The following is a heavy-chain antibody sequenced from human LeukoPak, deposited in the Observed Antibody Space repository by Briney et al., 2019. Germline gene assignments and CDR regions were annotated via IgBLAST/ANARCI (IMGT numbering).Heavy chain of an antibody. CDR2: IYYSGST. CDR1: GGSISSYY. CDR3: ARAGGDCSSTSCYLDY. V-gene: IGHV4-59*01. Sequence: SETLSLTCTVSGGSISSYYWSWIRQPPGKGLEWIGYIYYSGSTNYNPSLKSRVTISVDTSKNQFSLKLSSVTAADTAVYYCARAGGDCSSTSCYLDYWGQGTLVTVSS. D-gene: IGHD2-2*01. J-gene: IGHJ4*02.